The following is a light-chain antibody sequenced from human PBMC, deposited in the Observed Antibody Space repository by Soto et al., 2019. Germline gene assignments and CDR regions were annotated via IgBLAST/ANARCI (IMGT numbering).Light chain of an antibody. CDR1: QSVSNDY. CDR2: GVS. V-gene: IGKV3-20*01. J-gene: IGKJ1*01. CDR3: LHHGSSLWT. Sequence: EMVLTQSPGTLSLSPGDRATLSCRASQSVSNDYLAWFQQKPGQTPRLLIYGVSSRATGIPDRFSGSGSGTDFTLTISRLKPEDFAVYYCLHHGSSLWTFGQGTKVDIK.